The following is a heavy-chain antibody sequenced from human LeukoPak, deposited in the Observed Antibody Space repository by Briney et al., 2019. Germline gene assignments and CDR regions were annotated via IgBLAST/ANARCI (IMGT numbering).Heavy chain of an antibody. CDR3: ARDPDYSSSPYYHGMDV. CDR2: INHSGST. Sequence: SETLSLTCAVYGGSFSGYYWSWIRQPPGKGLEWIGEINHSGSTNYNPSLKSRVTISVDTSKNQFSLKLSSVTAADTAVYYCARDPDYSSSPYYHGMDVWGQGTTVTVSS. D-gene: IGHD6-13*01. CDR1: GGSFSGYY. J-gene: IGHJ6*02. V-gene: IGHV4-34*01.